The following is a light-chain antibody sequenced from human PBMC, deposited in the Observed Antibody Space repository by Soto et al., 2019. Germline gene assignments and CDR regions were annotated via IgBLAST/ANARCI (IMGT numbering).Light chain of an antibody. CDR1: QNLSRN. V-gene: IGKV3-15*01. CDR3: QQYDKWPHT. CDR2: YAS. J-gene: IGKJ2*01. Sequence: EMVMTQSPATLSVSPGERATLSCRASQNLSRNLAWYQQQPGQAPRLLIFYASTRATGIPARFSGSGSGTDFTLTISSLHAEDFAVYFCQQYDKWPHTFGQGTQLEIK.